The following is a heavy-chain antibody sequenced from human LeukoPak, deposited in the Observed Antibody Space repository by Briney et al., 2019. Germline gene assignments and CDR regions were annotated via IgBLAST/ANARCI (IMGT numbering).Heavy chain of an antibody. CDR3: AKDSVFRGPVNYFDY. CDR2: IRGSGGST. V-gene: IGHV3-23*01. J-gene: IGHJ4*02. D-gene: IGHD3-10*01. CDR1: GFTFSSYA. Sequence: GGSLRLSCAASGFTFSSYAMSWVRQAPGKGLEWVSAIRGSGGSTYYADSVKGRFTISRDNSKNTLYLQMNSLRAEDTAVYYCAKDSVFRGPVNYFDYWGQGTLVTVSS.